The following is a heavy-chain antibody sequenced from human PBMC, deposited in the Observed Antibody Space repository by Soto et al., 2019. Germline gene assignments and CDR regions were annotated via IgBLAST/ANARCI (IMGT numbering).Heavy chain of an antibody. V-gene: IGHV4-59*06. J-gene: IGHJ3*02. CDR3: AREDIVVVPAAMPGAFDI. CDR1: GGSISSYY. Sequence: SETLSLTCTVSGGSISSYYWSWIRQPPGKGLERIGYIYYSGSTYYNPSRKSRVTISVDMSKNQFSLKLSSVTAADTAVYYFAREDIVVVPAAMPGAFDIWGQGTMVTVSS. CDR2: IYYSGST. D-gene: IGHD2-2*01.